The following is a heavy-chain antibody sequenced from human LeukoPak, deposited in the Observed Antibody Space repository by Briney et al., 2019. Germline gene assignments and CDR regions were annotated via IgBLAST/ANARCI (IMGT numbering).Heavy chain of an antibody. V-gene: IGHV3-20*04. CDR1: GFTFGDYA. D-gene: IGHD3-10*01. Sequence: GGSLRLSCTASGFTFGDYAMSWFRQAPGKGLEWVSRINWNGGSTAYADSVKGRFTISRDNAKNSLYLQMNSLRADDTALYYCARPFGQLSSSYFDYWGQGTLVTVSS. CDR2: INWNGGST. CDR3: ARPFGQLSSSYFDY. J-gene: IGHJ4*02.